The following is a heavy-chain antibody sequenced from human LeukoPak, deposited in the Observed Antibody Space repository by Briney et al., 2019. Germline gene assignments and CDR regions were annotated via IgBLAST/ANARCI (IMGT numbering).Heavy chain of an antibody. V-gene: IGHV1-2*02. CDR1: GYTFTGYY. Sequence: ASVKVSCKASGYTFTGYYMHWVRQAPGQGLEWMGWINPNSGGTNYAQKFQGRVTMTRDTSISTAYMELSRLRSDDTAVYYCARPGLQLWSYYYYGMDVWGQGTTVTVSS. J-gene: IGHJ6*02. CDR2: INPNSGGT. CDR3: ARPGLQLWSYYYYGMDV. D-gene: IGHD5-18*01.